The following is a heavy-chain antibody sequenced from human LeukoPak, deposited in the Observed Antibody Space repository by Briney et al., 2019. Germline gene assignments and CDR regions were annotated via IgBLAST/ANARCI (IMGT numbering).Heavy chain of an antibody. D-gene: IGHD6-13*01. CDR1: GFIFSSYG. V-gene: IGHV3-30*02. J-gene: IGHJ4*02. CDR2: IRYDGSKK. Sequence: GGSLRLSCAASGFIFSSYGMHWVRQAPGKGLEWVAFIRYDGSKKYYADSVKGRFTISRANAKNSLYLQMNSLRAEDTAVYYCARDHLAAATFWGQGTLVTVSS. CDR3: ARDHLAAATF.